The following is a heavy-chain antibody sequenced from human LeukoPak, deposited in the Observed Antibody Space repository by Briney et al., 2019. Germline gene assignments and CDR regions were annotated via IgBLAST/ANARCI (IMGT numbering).Heavy chain of an antibody. D-gene: IGHD3-22*01. CDR3: ASLGNYDSSGYYYSVVHWFDP. Sequence: ASVKVSCKVSGYTLTELSMHWVRQAPRKGLEWMGGFDPEDGETIYAQKFQGRVTMTEDTSTDTAYMELSSLRSEDTAVYYCASLGNYDSSGYYYSVVHWFDPWGQGTLVTVSS. CDR2: FDPEDGET. V-gene: IGHV1-24*01. J-gene: IGHJ5*02. CDR1: GYTLTELS.